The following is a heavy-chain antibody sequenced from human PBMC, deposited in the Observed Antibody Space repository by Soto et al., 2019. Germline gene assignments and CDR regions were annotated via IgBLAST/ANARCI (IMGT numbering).Heavy chain of an antibody. CDR3: ARTRYLDV. CDR2: IGTAGDT. Sequence: GGSLRLSCAASGFPFSGYDMNWVRHAAGKGLEWVSAIGTAGDTYYSDSVKGRFTISRENAKNSFYLQMNSLRAEDTAVYYCARTRYLDVWGQGTTVTVSS. V-gene: IGHV3-13*01. CDR1: GFPFSGYD. D-gene: IGHD1-20*01. J-gene: IGHJ6*02.